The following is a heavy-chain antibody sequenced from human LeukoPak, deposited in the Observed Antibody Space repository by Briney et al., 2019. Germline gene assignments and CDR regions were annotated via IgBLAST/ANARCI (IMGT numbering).Heavy chain of an antibody. V-gene: IGHV4-59*08. CDR1: GGSISSYY. CDR3: ARSMATTVPYYFDY. CDR2: IYYSGST. J-gene: IGHJ4*02. Sequence: PSETLSLTCTVSGGSISSYYWSWIRQPPGKGLEWIGYIYYSGSTNYNPSLKSRVTISVDTSENQFSLKLSSVTAADTAVYYCARSMATTVPYYFDYWGQGTLVTVSS. D-gene: IGHD5-24*01.